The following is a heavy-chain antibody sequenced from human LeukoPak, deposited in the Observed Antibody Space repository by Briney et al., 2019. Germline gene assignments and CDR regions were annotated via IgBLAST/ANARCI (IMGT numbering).Heavy chain of an antibody. CDR1: GYTFTKYL. V-gene: IGHV1-46*01. D-gene: IGHD1-20*01. J-gene: IGHJ5*02. CDR3: ARPLFCAFDNCGYWLDP. Sequence: ASVKVSCRTSGYTFTKYLIHWVRQAPGQGLEWVGTINPNGDATNYAPRLQGRLTLTQDTSTSTVYMELRGLTPDDTAVYYCARPLFCAFDNCGYWLDPWGPGTLVTVSS. CDR2: INPNGDAT.